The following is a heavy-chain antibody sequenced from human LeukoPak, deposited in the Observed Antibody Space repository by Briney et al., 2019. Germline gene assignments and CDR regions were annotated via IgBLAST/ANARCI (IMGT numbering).Heavy chain of an antibody. V-gene: IGHV4-4*02. CDR3: ARDLGSSWFEPLDY. J-gene: IGHJ4*02. CDR1: GGSISSSTW. CDR2: IYHSGST. Sequence: SETLSLTCAVSGGSISSSTWWTWVRQPPGKGLEWIGEIYHSGSTNYNPSLKSRVTISADKSNNQFSLKLSSVTAADTAVYYCARDLGSSWFEPLDYWGQGTLVTVSS. D-gene: IGHD6-13*01.